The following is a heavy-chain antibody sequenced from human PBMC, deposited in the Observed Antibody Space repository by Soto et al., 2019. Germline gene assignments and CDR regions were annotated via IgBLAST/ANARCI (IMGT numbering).Heavy chain of an antibody. J-gene: IGHJ4*02. CDR2: IYYSGSR. Sequence: SETLSLTCTVSGGSISSYYWSWIRQPPGKALEWIGYIYYSGSRNYNPSLKSRVTTSLDTSKNQFSLNLSSVTAADTAVYYCAKYDSRGYGMAYWGQGILVTVSS. CDR3: AKYDSRGYGMAY. V-gene: IGHV4-59*01. CDR1: GGSISSYY. D-gene: IGHD3-22*01.